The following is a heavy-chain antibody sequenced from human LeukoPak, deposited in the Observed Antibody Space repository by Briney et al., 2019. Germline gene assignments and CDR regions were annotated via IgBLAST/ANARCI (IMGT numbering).Heavy chain of an antibody. J-gene: IGHJ3*02. CDR3: ARVWEMVAAPFDI. D-gene: IGHD2-15*01. CDR1: GFTFSSYA. Sequence: GGSLRLSCAASGFTFSSYAMHWVRQAPGKGLEWVAVISYDGSNKYYADSVKGRFTISRDNSKNTLYLQMNSLRAEDTAVYYCARVWEMVAAPFDIWGQGTMVTVSS. V-gene: IGHV3-30-3*01. CDR2: ISYDGSNK.